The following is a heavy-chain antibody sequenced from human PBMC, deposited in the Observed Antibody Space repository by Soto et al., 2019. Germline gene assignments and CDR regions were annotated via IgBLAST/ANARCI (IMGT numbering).Heavy chain of an antibody. CDR1: GFTFSSYD. Sequence: PGGSLRLSCAASGFTFSSYDMSWVRQAPGKGLEWVSAVTGSGGSTYYADSVKGRFTTSRDNSKNTLYLQMNSLRAEDTAVYYCVKTPMAPRSWFDYWGPGTLVTVSS. CDR2: VTGSGGST. CDR3: VKTPMAPRSWFDY. V-gene: IGHV3-23*01. D-gene: IGHD6-13*01. J-gene: IGHJ4*02.